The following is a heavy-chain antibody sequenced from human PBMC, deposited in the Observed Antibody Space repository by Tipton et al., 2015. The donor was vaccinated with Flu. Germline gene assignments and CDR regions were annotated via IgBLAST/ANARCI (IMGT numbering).Heavy chain of an antibody. J-gene: IGHJ4*02. CDR1: GFTFSSYA. D-gene: IGHD3-3*01. CDR2: ISSNGGST. CDR3: AKGSLLEWLLSYFDY. Sequence: SLRLSCSASGFTFSSYAMHWVRQAPGKGLEYVSAISSNGGSTYYADSVKGRFTISRDNSKNTLYLQMNSLRAEDTAVYYCAKGSLLEWLLSYFDYWGQGTLVTVSS. V-gene: IGHV3-64*04.